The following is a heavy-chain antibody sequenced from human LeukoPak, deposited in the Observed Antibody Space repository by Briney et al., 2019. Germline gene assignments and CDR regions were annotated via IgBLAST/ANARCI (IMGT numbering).Heavy chain of an antibody. CDR1: GFTFNIYP. J-gene: IGHJ4*02. D-gene: IGHD2-15*01. CDR2: IGTGGDT. Sequence: GGSLRLSCVASGFTFNIYPMTWVRQSPEKGLEWVSTIGTGGDTYCADSVKGRFTISRDDSKNTLYLQMHSLGAEDTAVYYCAKSRVVDRRGYFDYWGQGTLVTVSS. CDR3: AKSRVVDRRGYFDY. V-gene: IGHV3-23*01.